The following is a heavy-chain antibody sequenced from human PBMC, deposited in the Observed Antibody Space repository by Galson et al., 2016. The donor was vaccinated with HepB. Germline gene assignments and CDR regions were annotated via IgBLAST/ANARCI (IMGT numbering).Heavy chain of an antibody. J-gene: IGHJ4*02. V-gene: IGHV1-3*01. CDR1: GYTFTSYA. CDR3: ARDHYYGSGDY. CDR2: INAGNGNT. Sequence: SVKVSCKASGYTFTSYAMQWVRQAPGQRLEWMGWINAGNGNTKYSRKFPGRVTITRDTSASTAYMELSSLRSEDTAVYYCARDHYYGSGDYWGQGTLVTVSS. D-gene: IGHD3-10*01.